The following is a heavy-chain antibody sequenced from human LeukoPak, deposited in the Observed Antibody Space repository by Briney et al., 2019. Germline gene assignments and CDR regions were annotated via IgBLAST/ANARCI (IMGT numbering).Heavy chain of an antibody. J-gene: IGHJ4*02. CDR2: INPNPNSGGT. Sequence: GASVKVSCKASGYTFTDYYLHWVRQAPGQGLEWVGWINPNPNSGGTSYAQKFQGRVTMTGDTSINTAYMELSGLRSDDTAVYFCARGSYGYDWGQGTLVTVSS. CDR3: ARGSYGYD. V-gene: IGHV1-2*02. CDR1: GYTFTDYY. D-gene: IGHD1-26*01.